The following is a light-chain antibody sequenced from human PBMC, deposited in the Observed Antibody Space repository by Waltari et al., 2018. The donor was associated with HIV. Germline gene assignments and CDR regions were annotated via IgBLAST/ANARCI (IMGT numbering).Light chain of an antibody. CDR2: DDS. Sequence: SYVLTQPPSVSVAPGKTDRITCGGNKIASKSVPWYQHKPGQAPVLVISDDSERPSGIPERFSGSNSGNTATLTISRVEAGDEADYYCQVWDSSGDHPLFGGGTKLTVL. V-gene: IGLV3-21*04. J-gene: IGLJ2*01. CDR1: KIASKS. CDR3: QVWDSSGDHPL.